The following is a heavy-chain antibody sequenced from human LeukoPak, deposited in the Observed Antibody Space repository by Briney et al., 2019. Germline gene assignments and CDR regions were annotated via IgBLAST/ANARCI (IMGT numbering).Heavy chain of an antibody. Sequence: SVKVSCKASGYTFTSYGISWVRQAPGQGLEWMGRIIPIFGTANYAQKFQGRVTITTDESTSTAYMELSSLRSEDTAVYYCARRSWFGSGSEYYSDYWGQGTLVTVSS. CDR3: ARRSWFGSGSEYYSDY. D-gene: IGHD3-10*01. V-gene: IGHV1-69*05. CDR2: IIPIFGTA. J-gene: IGHJ4*02. CDR1: GYTFTSYG.